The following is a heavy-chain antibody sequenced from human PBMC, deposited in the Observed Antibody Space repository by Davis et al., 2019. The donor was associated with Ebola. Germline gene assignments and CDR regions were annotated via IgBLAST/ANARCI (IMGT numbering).Heavy chain of an antibody. CDR1: GFTFSNAW. Sequence: GESLKISCAASGFTFSNAWMNWVRQAPGKGLEWVGRIKSKTDGGTTDYAAPVKGRFTISRDDSKNTLYLQMNSLKTEDTAVYYCTTELIVVVPAAMAYWGQGTLVTVSS. CDR3: TTELIVVVPAAMAY. CDR2: IKSKTDGGTT. V-gene: IGHV3-15*07. D-gene: IGHD2-2*01. J-gene: IGHJ4*02.